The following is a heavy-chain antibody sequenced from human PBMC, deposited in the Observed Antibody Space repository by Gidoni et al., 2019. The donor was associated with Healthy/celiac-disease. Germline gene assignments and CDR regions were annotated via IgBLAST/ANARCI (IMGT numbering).Heavy chain of an antibody. V-gene: IGHV3-7*04. J-gene: IGHJ3*02. Sequence: EVQLLASGGGLVQPGASLRLSCAASGFTFSRYWRSWVRQAPGKGLEWVANIKQDGSEKYYVDSVKGRFTISRDNAKNSLYLQMNSLRAEDTAVYYCARAPYSGSYPDAFDIWGQGTMVTVSS. CDR3: ARAPYSGSYPDAFDI. CDR2: IKQDGSEK. CDR1: GFTFSRYW. D-gene: IGHD1-26*01.